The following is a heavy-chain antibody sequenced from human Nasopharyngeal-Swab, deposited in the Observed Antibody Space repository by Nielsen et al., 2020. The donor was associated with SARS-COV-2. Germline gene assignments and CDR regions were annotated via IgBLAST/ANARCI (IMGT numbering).Heavy chain of an antibody. CDR2: ISWNSGSI. Sequence: SLKISCAASGFTFDDYAMHWVRQAPGKGLEWVSGISWNSGSIGYADSVKGRFTISRDNAKNSLYLQMNSLRAEDTALYYCAKEDHYYGMDVWGQGTTVTVSS. V-gene: IGHV3-9*01. CDR3: AKEDHYYGMDV. J-gene: IGHJ6*02. CDR1: GFTFDDYA.